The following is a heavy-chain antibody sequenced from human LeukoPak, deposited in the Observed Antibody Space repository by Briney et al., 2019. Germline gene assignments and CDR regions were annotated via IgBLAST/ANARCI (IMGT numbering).Heavy chain of an antibody. D-gene: IGHD2-8*01. J-gene: IGHJ2*01. V-gene: IGHV3-7*01. CDR3: ARAPTYCTNGVCRRYFDL. Sequence: GGSLRLSCAASGFTFSSYWMSWVRQAPGKELEWVANIKQDGSDNYYVDSVKGRFTISRDNAKNSLYLQMNSLRAEDTAVYYCARAPTYCTNGVCRRYFDLWGRGTLVTVSS. CDR1: GFTFSSYW. CDR2: IKQDGSDN.